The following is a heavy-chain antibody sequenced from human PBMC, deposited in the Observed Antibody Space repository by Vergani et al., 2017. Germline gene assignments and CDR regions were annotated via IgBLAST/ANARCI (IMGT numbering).Heavy chain of an antibody. CDR3: AREYYGILTGNRN. J-gene: IGHJ4*02. CDR2: INPSGGHT. V-gene: IGHV1-46*03. CDR1: GYTFSIYY. Sequence: QVQVVQSGAEVKKSGASVKVSCKTSGYTFSIYYMHWVRQAPGQGREWMGIINPSGGHTNYAQKFQGRVTMTRDTSTSTVYMELSSLRSEDTAIYYCAREYYGILTGNRNWGQGTLVTVSS. D-gene: IGHD3-9*01.